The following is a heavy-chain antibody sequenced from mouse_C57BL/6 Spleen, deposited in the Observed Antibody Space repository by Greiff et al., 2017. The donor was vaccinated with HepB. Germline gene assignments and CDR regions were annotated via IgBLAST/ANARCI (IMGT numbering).Heavy chain of an antibody. CDR1: GYTFTSYW. CDR2: INPSSGYP. V-gene: IGHV1-7*01. D-gene: IGHD1-1*01. CDR3: AIWITAERGDY. J-gene: IGHJ2*01. Sequence: VQLQQPGAELVKPGASVKLSCKASGYTFTSYWMHWVKQRPGQGLEWIGYINPSSGYPKYNQKFKDKATLTADTSSSTAYMQLSSLTYADSAVYYCAIWITAERGDYWGQGTTLTVSS.